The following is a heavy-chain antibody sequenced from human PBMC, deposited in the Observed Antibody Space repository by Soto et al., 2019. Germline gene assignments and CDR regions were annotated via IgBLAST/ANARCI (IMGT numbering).Heavy chain of an antibody. Sequence: EVQLVESGGGLVQPGRSLRLSCAASGFTFDDYAMHWVRQAPGKGLEWVSTISWNSGRIGYADSVKGRFTISRDNAKNSQYLQMNSLRAEDTALYYCAKGYYYDSRYYFDYWGQGTLVTVSS. CDR2: ISWNSGRI. D-gene: IGHD3-22*01. CDR3: AKGYYYDSRYYFDY. CDR1: GFTFDDYA. J-gene: IGHJ4*02. V-gene: IGHV3-9*01.